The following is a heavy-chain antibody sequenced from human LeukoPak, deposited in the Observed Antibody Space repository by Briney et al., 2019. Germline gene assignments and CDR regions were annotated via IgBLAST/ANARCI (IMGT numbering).Heavy chain of an antibody. V-gene: IGHV1-18*01. CDR3: ARGRNSSSWYFDWFDP. D-gene: IGHD6-13*01. CDR2: ISAYNGNT. CDR1: GGTFSSYA. J-gene: IGHJ5*02. Sequence: ASVKVSCKASGGTFSSYAISWVRQAPGQGLEWMGWISAYNGNTNYAQKLQGRVTMTTDTSTSTAYMELRSLRSDDTAVYYCARGRNSSSWYFDWFDPWGQGTLVTVSS.